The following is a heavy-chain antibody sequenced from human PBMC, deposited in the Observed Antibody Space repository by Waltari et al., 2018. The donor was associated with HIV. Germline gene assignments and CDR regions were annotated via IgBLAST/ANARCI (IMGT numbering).Heavy chain of an antibody. Sequence: QVQLVQSGAEVKKPGASVKVSCKASGYTFPSYGLSWVRQAPGQGLEWMGWISAYNGNTNYAQKLQGRVTMTTDTSTSTAYMELRSLRSDDTAVYYCARDTGYDSSGYYCDYWGQGTLVTVSS. J-gene: IGHJ4*02. CDR2: ISAYNGNT. V-gene: IGHV1-18*01. D-gene: IGHD3-22*01. CDR1: GYTFPSYG. CDR3: ARDTGYDSSGYYCDY.